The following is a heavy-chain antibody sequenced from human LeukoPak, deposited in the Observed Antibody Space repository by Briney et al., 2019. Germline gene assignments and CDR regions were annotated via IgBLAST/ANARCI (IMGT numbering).Heavy chain of an antibody. J-gene: IGHJ4*02. V-gene: IGHV1-69*13. CDR3: ARGVSFGDDIRRDFDY. CDR2: IIPSFGAA. Sequence: SVKVSCKASGDTFSSYAISWVRQAPGQGLEWMGGIIPSFGAANYAQKFQGRVTITADESTSTAYMELSSLRSEDTAVYYCARGVSFGDDIRRDFDYWGQGTLVTVSS. CDR1: GDTFSSYA. D-gene: IGHD3-9*01.